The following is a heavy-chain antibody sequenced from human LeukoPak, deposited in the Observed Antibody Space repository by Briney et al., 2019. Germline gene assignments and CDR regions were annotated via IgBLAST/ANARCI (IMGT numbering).Heavy chain of an antibody. CDR3: AKPVIPSAYQGTYYMDV. J-gene: IGHJ6*03. CDR1: GLIFSSYG. Sequence: GGSLRLSCAASGLIFSSYGMHWVRQAPGEGLEWVAYIRHDESKTFYADSVKGRFTISRDNSKNTLYLQMHSLKAEDTALYYCAKPVIPSAYQGTYYMDVWGKGTTVTVSS. CDR2: IRHDESKT. D-gene: IGHD3-16*01. V-gene: IGHV3-30*02.